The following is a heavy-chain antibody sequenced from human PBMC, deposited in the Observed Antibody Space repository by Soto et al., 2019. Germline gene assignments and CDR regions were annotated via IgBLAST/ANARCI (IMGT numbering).Heavy chain of an antibody. V-gene: IGHV4-59*01. CDR2: LXYSGRX. D-gene: IGHD7-27*01. CDR3: ARELLPGGDYLDV. CDR1: CGSITSYY. Sequence: XXTLSLTCSVSCGSITSYYWSWIRQPPGXGLERIGYLXYSGRXTSNHSLKSRVXISEDTSXXQFSPQLSYETAADSAVYYCARELLPGGDYLDVWGKGTTVTVYS. J-gene: IGHJ6*03.